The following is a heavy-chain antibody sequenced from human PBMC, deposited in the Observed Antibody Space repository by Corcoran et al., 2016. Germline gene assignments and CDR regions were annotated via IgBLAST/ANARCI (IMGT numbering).Heavy chain of an antibody. J-gene: IGHJ6*02. V-gene: IGHV1-18*01. CDR2: ISAYNGNT. CDR1: GYTFTSYG. CDR3: TRIQYYNDSSGLYYYYGIDV. D-gene: IGHD3-22*01. Sequence: QVQLVQSGAEVKKPGAAVKVSCKAAGYTFTSYGISWERQAPGQGLEWMGWISAYNGNTNYAQKLQGRVTITKDTSTSTAYMELRSLRSADTAVYYCTRIQYYNDSSGLYYYYGIDVWGQGTTVTVSS.